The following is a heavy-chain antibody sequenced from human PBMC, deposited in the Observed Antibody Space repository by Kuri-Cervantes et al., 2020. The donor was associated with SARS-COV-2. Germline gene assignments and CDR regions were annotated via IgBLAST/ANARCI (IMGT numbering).Heavy chain of an antibody. CDR1: GGTLSTYT. D-gene: IGHD4-11*01. J-gene: IGHJ3*02. CDR3: ARDSEMTRDAFEI. Sequence: SVKVSCKASGGTLSTYTITWVRQAPGQGLEWMGRIIPVLRVENYAQKFQGRVTITADKSTNTAYMELTSLRSEDTAVYYCARDSEMTRDAFEIWGQGTMVTFSS. CDR2: IIPVLRVE. V-gene: IGHV1-69*04.